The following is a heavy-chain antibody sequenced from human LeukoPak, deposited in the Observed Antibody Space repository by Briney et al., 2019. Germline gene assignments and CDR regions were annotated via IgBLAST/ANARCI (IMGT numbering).Heavy chain of an antibody. CDR2: ISGSGGST. Sequence: GGSLRLSCEASGFTFSTYGINWVRQAPGKGLEWVSAISGSGGSTYYADSVKGRFTISRDNSKNTLYLQMNSLRAEDTAVYYCAKGGGTGYSSSWYSNWGQGTLVTVSS. D-gene: IGHD6-13*01. CDR1: GFTFSTYG. V-gene: IGHV3-23*01. CDR3: AKGGGTGYSSSWYSN. J-gene: IGHJ4*02.